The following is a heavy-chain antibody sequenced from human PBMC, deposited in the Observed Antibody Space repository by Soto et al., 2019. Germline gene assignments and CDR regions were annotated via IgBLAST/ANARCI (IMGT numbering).Heavy chain of an antibody. V-gene: IGHV4-59*08. D-gene: IGHD3-16*01. CDR2: IYYSGNT. J-gene: IGHJ4*02. CDR1: GGSISSYY. Sequence: QVQLQESGPGLVKPSETLSLTCTVSGGSISSYYWSWIRQPPGKGLEWIGYIYYSGNTNYNPSLKRRVPISVATSKNPFSLKLSSVTAADTAVYYCASLWGWSVDYWGQGTLVTVSS. CDR3: ASLWGWSVDY.